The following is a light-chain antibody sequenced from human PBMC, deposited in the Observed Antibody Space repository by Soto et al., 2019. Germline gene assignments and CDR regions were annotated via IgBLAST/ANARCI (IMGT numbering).Light chain of an antibody. CDR3: QQYGYSFWT. V-gene: IGKV3-20*01. CDR2: SAS. CDR1: HSVSSSY. J-gene: IGKJ1*01. Sequence: ELVLTQSPGTLSLSPGERATLSFMVGHSVSSSYLAWYQQKPGQAPRLLIYSASSRATGIPDRFSGSGSGTDYTLTISRLEPEDSAVYYCQQYGYSFWTFGQGTKVDIK.